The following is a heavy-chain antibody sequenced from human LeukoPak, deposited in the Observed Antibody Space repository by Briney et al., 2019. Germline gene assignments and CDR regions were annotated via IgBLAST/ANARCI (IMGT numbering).Heavy chain of an antibody. Sequence: GASVKVSCKVSGYTLTELSMHWVRQAPGKGLEWMGGFDPEDGETIYAQKFQGRVTMTEDTSTDTAYMELSSLRSEDTAVYYCARVARHCSGGSCYSYRGYSYGTLDYWGQGTLVTVSS. CDR1: GYTLTELS. V-gene: IGHV1-24*01. D-gene: IGHD2-15*01. CDR2: FDPEDGET. J-gene: IGHJ4*02. CDR3: ARVARHCSGGSCYSYRGYSYGTLDY.